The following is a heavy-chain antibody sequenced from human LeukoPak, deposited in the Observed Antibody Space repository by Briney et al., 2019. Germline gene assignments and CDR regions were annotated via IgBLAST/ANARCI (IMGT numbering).Heavy chain of an antibody. D-gene: IGHD2-21*01. CDR2: IYSGGST. CDR3: ARSILRYYYYGMDV. Sequence: GGSLRLSWAASGFTVSSNYMSWVRQAPVKGLEWVSVIYSGGSTYYADSVKGRFTISRDNSKNTLYLQMNSLRAEDTAVYYCARSILRYYYYGMDVWGQGTTVTVCS. V-gene: IGHV3-66*02. J-gene: IGHJ6*02. CDR1: GFTVSSNY.